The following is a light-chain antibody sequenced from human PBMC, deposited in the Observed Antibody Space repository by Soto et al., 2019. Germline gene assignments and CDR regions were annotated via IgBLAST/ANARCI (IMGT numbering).Light chain of an antibody. CDR1: QSLLHSNGYNY. CDR2: LGS. Sequence: DIVMTQTPLSLPVTPVEPASISCRSSQSLLHSNGYNYLDWYLQKPGQSPQLLIYLGSYRASGVPDRFSGSGSGTDFTLKISRVEAEDVGVYYCMQALQTRTFGQGTKVDI. CDR3: MQALQTRT. V-gene: IGKV2-28*01. J-gene: IGKJ1*01.